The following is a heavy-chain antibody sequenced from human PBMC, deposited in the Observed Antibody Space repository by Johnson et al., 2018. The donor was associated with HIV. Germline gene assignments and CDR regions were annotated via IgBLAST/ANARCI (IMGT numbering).Heavy chain of an antibody. Sequence: QVLLVESGGGVVQPGGSLRLSCAASGFTFSSYGIHWVRQAPGKGLEWVAFIRYDGSNKYYADSVKGRFTISRDNSKNTRYLQMNSLRAEDTAVYYCAKDRYSVWGSYRQPLGNDEGLWAFDIWGQGTMVTVSP. CDR1: GFTFSSYG. D-gene: IGHD3-16*02. CDR3: AKDRYSVWGSYRQPLGNDEGLWAFDI. J-gene: IGHJ3*02. CDR2: IRYDGSNK. V-gene: IGHV3-30*02.